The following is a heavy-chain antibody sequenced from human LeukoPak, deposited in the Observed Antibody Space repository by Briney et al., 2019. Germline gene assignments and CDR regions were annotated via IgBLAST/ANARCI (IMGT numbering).Heavy chain of an antibody. CDR2: VDPEDGET. Sequence: ATVKFSCKVSGYTFTDYYMHWVQQAPGKGLEWMGLVDPEDGETIYAEKFQGRVTITADTSTDTAYMELSSLRSEDTAVYYCATRGKVAARPPGYYYYMDVWGKGTTVTVSS. D-gene: IGHD6-6*01. V-gene: IGHV1-69-2*01. J-gene: IGHJ6*03. CDR1: GYTFTDYY. CDR3: ATRGKVAARPPGYYYYMDV.